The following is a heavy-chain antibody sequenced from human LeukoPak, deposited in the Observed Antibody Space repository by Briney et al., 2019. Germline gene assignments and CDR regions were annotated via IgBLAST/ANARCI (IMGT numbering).Heavy chain of an antibody. CDR1: GCTFTRYY. CDR3: AREAVWELLLDY. J-gene: IGHJ4*02. Sequence: GASVKVSCRASGCTFTRYYMHWVRQAPGQGLEWMGRINPNSGGTNYAQKFQGRVTMSVDTSKNQFSLKLSSVTAADTAVYYCAREAVWELLLDYWGQGTLVTVSS. V-gene: IGHV1-2*06. CDR2: INPNSGGT. D-gene: IGHD1-26*01.